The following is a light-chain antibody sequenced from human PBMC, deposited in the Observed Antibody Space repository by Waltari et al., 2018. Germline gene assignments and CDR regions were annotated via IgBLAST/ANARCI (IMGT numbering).Light chain of an antibody. Sequence: SSELTQDPAVSVALGQTVRITCQGDSLRSHYESWYQQKPGQAPVLVIYGKNNRPSGIPDRFSGSSSGNTASLTITGAQAEDEADYYCNSRDSSGNVVFGGGTKLTVL. CDR1: SLRSHY. V-gene: IGLV3-19*01. J-gene: IGLJ2*01. CDR3: NSRDSSGNVV. CDR2: GKN.